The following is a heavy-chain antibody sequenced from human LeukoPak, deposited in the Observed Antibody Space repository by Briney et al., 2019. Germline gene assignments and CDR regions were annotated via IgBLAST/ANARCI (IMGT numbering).Heavy chain of an antibody. D-gene: IGHD3-10*01. CDR3: ARDVPRGTGYMDV. V-gene: IGHV4-59*01. J-gene: IGHJ6*03. Sequence: SETLSLTCTVSGGSIKNYYWTWIRQPPGKGLEWVGYIYYSGSTSSNPSLKSRVTISVDTSKNQFSLRLKYVTAADTAVYYCARDVPRGTGYMDVWGKGTTVTVSS. CDR2: IYYSGST. CDR1: GGSIKNYY.